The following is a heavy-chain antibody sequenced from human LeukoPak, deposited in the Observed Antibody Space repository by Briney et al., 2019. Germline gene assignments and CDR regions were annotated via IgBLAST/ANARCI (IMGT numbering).Heavy chain of an antibody. CDR2: ISGSGGST. CDR1: GFTFSSYA. J-gene: IGHJ4*02. V-gene: IGHV3-23*01. D-gene: IGHD3-10*01. Sequence: GGSLRLSCAASGFTFSSYAMSWVRQAPGKGLEWVSAISGSGGSTYYADSVKGRFTISRDNSKNTLYLQMNSLRAEDTAVYYCAKDIEGSYYNFLDYWGQGTLVTVSS. CDR3: AKDIEGSYYNFLDY.